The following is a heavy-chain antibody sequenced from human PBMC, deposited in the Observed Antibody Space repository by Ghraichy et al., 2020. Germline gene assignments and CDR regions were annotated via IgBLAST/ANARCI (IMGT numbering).Heavy chain of an antibody. V-gene: IGHV3-7*01. CDR3: ARDDCSSTSCYYYYGKCV. CDR1: GFTFSSYS. CDR2: IRQGGSET. Sequence: GGSLRHSCAASGFTFSSYSMSWVRQAPGKGLEWVATIRQGGSETYYVDSVKGRFTISRDNSKNSLYLQMNSLRAEDTAVYYCARDDCSSTSCYYYYGKCVWGQGITVTV. D-gene: IGHD2-2*01. J-gene: IGHJ6*02.